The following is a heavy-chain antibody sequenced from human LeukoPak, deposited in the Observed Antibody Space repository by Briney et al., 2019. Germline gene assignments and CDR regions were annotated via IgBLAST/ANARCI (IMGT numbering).Heavy chain of an antibody. J-gene: IGHJ4*02. V-gene: IGHV3-30*18. CDR2: ISYDGSNK. CDR3: AKALTYYDILTGYYAQVLDY. Sequence: GGSLRLSCAASGFTFSSYGMHGVRQAPGKGLEWVAVISYDGSNKYYADSVKGRFTISRDNSKNTLYLQMNSLRAEDTAVYYCAKALTYYDILTGYYAQVLDYWGQGTLVTVSS. D-gene: IGHD3-9*01. CDR1: GFTFSSYG.